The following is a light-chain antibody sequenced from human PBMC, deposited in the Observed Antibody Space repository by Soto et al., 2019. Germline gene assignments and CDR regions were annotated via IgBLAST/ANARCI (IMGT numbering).Light chain of an antibody. Sequence: DIKITQSPSSLSASIGDRVTITCRASQSISSYLNWYQQKPGKAPKFLIYAASSLQSGVPSRFSGSGSGTDFTLTISSLQPEDFATYYCQQSYSTPQTCGQGTKV. CDR3: QQSYSTPQT. CDR2: AAS. V-gene: IGKV1-39*01. J-gene: IGKJ1*01. CDR1: QSISSY.